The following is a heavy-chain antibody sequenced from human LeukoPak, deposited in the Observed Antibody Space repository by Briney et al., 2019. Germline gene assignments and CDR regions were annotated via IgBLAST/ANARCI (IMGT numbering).Heavy chain of an antibody. CDR1: GFTFDDYA. D-gene: IGHD5-12*01. Sequence: GGSLRLSCAASGFTFDDYAMHWVRHAPGKGLEWVSGISWNSGSIGYADSVKGRFTISRDNAKNSLYLQMNSLRAEDTALYYCAKEGYSGYDPGAPDYYGMDVWGQGTTVTVSS. CDR2: ISWNSGSI. J-gene: IGHJ6*02. CDR3: AKEGYSGYDPGAPDYYGMDV. V-gene: IGHV3-9*01.